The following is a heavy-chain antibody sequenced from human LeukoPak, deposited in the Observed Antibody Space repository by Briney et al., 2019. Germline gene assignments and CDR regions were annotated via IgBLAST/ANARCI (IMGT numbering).Heavy chain of an antibody. D-gene: IGHD3-22*01. J-gene: IGHJ4*02. CDR1: GYTFTSYG. V-gene: IGHV1-18*01. CDR3: ATGSYYYDSSGYSIDY. Sequence: ASVKVSCKASGYTFTSYGISWVRQAPGQGLEWMGWISGYNGNTNYAQKLQGRVTMTTDTSTSTAYMELRSLRSDDTAVYYCATGSYYYDSSGYSIDYWGQGTLVTVSS. CDR2: ISGYNGNT.